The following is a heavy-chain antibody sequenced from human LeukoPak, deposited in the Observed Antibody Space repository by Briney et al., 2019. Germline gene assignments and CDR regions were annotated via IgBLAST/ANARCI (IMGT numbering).Heavy chain of an antibody. CDR1: GFTFSSYA. Sequence: GSLRLSCAASGFTFSSYAIHWVRQAPGKGLDWVAVISYDGSVKYYADSVKGRFTISRDNSKNTLYLQMNSLRAEDTAVYYYARERVSYFDYWGQGTLVTVSS. J-gene: IGHJ4*02. D-gene: IGHD5/OR15-5a*01. V-gene: IGHV3-30-3*01. CDR3: ARERVSYFDY. CDR2: ISYDGSVK.